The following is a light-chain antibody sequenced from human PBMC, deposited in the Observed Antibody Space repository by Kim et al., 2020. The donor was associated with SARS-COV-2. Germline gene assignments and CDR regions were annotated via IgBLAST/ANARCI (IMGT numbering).Light chain of an antibody. CDR2: AAS. CDR1: QSVSSSH. V-gene: IGKV3-20*01. J-gene: IGKJ1*01. Sequence: EIVLTQSPGTLSLSPGERATLSCRASQSVSSSHLTWYQQKPGQAPRLLIYAASSRATDIPDRFSGSGSGTDFTLTISRLEPEDFAVYYCQQSGASRTFGQGTKVDIK. CDR3: QQSGASRT.